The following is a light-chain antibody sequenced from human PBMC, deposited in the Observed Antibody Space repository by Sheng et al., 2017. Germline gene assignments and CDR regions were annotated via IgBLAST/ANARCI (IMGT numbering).Light chain of an antibody. CDR1: QSVDSSY. CDR2: GAS. Sequence: EIVLTQSPGTLSLSPGERATLSCRASQSVDSSYLAWYQQKPSQAPRLLIYGASGRATGIPDRFSGSGSGTDFTLTISRLEPEDFAVYYCQQYGRSPQIPFGQGTRLEIK. CDR3: QQYGRSPQIP. V-gene: IGKV3-20*01. J-gene: IGKJ5*01.